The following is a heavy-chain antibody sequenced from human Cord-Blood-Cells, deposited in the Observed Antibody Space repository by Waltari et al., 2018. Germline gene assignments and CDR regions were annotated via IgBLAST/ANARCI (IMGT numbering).Heavy chain of an antibody. J-gene: IGHJ3*02. V-gene: IGHV3-73*02. D-gene: IGHD6-13*01. Sequence: EVQLVESGGGLVQPGGSLKLSCPASGFTFCGPAMHWVRQASGKGLEWVGRIRSKANSYATAYAASVKGRFTISRDDSKNTAYLQMNSLKTEDTAVYYCTRPGIAAAGDAFDIWGQGTMVTVSS. CDR2: IRSKANSYAT. CDR1: GFTFCGPA. CDR3: TRPGIAAAGDAFDI.